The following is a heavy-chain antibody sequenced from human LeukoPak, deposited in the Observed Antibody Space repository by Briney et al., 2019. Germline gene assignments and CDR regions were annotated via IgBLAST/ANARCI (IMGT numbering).Heavy chain of an antibody. CDR2: ISYDGSNK. Sequence: GGSLRLSCAASGFTFSSYGMHWVRQAPGKGLEWVAVISYDGSNKYYADSVKGRFTISRDNSKNTLCLQMNSLRAEDTAVYYCAKGPLGSGWWHYYYYMDVWGKGTTVTVSS. V-gene: IGHV3-30*18. J-gene: IGHJ6*03. D-gene: IGHD6-13*01. CDR3: AKGPLGSGWWHYYYYMDV. CDR1: GFTFSSYG.